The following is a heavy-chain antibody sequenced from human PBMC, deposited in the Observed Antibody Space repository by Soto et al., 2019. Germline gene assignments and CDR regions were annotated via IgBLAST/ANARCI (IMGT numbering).Heavy chain of an antibody. V-gene: IGHV3-23*01. Sequence: PGGSLRLSCAASGFTFSSYAMSWVRQAPGKGLEWVSAISGSGGSTYYADSVKGRFTISRDNSKNTLYLQMNSLRAEDTAVYYCAKDGYCSSTSCYPTTSMIVVRDQEGFDYWGQGTLVTVSS. CDR2: ISGSGGST. CDR1: GFTFSSYA. D-gene: IGHD2-2*03. CDR3: AKDGYCSSTSCYPTTSMIVVRDQEGFDY. J-gene: IGHJ4*02.